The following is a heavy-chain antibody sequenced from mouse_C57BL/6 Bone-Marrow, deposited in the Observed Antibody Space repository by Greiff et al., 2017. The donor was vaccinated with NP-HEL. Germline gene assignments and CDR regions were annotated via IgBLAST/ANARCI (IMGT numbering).Heavy chain of an antibody. D-gene: IGHD1-1*01. V-gene: IGHV1-69*01. Sequence: QVQLQQPGAELVMPGASVKLSCKASGYTFTSYWMHWVKQRPGQGLEWIGEIDPSDSYTNYNQKFKGKSTLTVDKSSSTAYMQLSSLTSEDSAVYDCAREGNYYGSSNWYFDVWGTGTTVTVSS. CDR2: IDPSDSYT. J-gene: IGHJ1*03. CDR3: AREGNYYGSSNWYFDV. CDR1: GYTFTSYW.